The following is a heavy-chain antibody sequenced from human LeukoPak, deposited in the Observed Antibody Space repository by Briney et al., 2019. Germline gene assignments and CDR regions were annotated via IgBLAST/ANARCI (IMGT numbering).Heavy chain of an antibody. Sequence: GGSLRLSCAASGFIFSDYYMSWIRQAPGKGLEWVSAISGSGGSTYYADSVKGRFTISRDNSKNTLYLQMNSLRAEDTAVYYCAKSGGFNIAAARFDPWGQGTLVTVS. D-gene: IGHD6-13*01. CDR3: AKSGGFNIAAARFDP. CDR2: ISGSGGST. CDR1: GFIFSDYY. V-gene: IGHV3-23*01. J-gene: IGHJ5*02.